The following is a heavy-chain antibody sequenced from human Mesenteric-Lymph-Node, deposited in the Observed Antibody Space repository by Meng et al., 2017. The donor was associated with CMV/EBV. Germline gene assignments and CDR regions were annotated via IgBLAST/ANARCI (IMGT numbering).Heavy chain of an antibody. CDR2: INQNRRT. D-gene: IGHD3-16*01. J-gene: IGHJ4*02. CDR1: GGSCSGYY. V-gene: IGHV4-34*01. Sequence: YGGSCSGYYWSRIRQPPGEGLEWIGEINQNRRTNYSPSLKRQVTISVDTSKTQFSLKLGCVTAADTAVYYCGRGGGGAGAAWSRFDYWGQGTLVTVSS. CDR3: GRGGGGAGAAWSRFDY.